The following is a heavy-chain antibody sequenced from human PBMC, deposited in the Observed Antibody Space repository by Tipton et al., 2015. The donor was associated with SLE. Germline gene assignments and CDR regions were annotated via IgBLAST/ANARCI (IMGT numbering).Heavy chain of an antibody. Sequence: TLSLTCTVSGGSIRSNYCRWFRQPPGNRLEWMGDIFYTGSTNYNPSLQSRVTISVDTSKNQFSLKLSSVTAADTAVYYCARVMNKATAVDIWGQGTMVTV. CDR3: ARVMNKATAVDI. V-gene: IGHV4-59*12. CDR1: GGSIRSNY. J-gene: IGHJ3*02. D-gene: IGHD5-18*01. CDR2: IFYTGST.